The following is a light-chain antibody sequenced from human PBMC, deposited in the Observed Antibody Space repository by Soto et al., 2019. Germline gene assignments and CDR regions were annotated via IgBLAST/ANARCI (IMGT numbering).Light chain of an antibody. CDR2: AAS. Sequence: QMTQSPSSLSASVGDRVTILCRASHGSRDDLGWYQQKPVQAPKLLIYAASILQRGVPMRFSGSGSGTNFTLSITSLQPEDSARYYCLQDYGYPWTFGQGTKVEVK. V-gene: IGKV1-6*01. CDR1: HGSRDD. J-gene: IGKJ1*01. CDR3: LQDYGYPWT.